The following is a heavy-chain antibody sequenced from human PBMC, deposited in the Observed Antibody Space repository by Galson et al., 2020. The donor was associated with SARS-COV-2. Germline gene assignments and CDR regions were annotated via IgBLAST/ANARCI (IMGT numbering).Heavy chain of an antibody. CDR1: GFTFNSYA. J-gene: IGHJ6*02. Sequence: GPTLKISSAASGFTFNSYAMHWVRQAPGKGLEWMAVISYDGTDEYYADSVKGRFTISRDNSKNTVYLQMNSLRPDDTAVYYCARGLGTTNPYYYYYGMDVWGQGTTVTVSS. CDR3: ARGLGTTNPYYYYYGMDV. V-gene: IGHV3-30*04. D-gene: IGHD1-7*01. CDR2: ISYDGTDE.